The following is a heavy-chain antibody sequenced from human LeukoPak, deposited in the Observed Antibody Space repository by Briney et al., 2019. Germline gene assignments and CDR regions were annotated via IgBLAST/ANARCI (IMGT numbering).Heavy chain of an antibody. CDR2: ISSSGGST. CDR1: GFTFSSYA. J-gene: IGHJ4*01. Sequence: PGGSLRLSCAASGFTFSSYAMTWVRQAPGKGLEWVSSISSSGGSTYYADSVRGRFTISRDNSKNTLYLQMNSLRAEDTAMYYCARLSAMLRGPEPIYYFDYWGQGTLVTVSS. CDR3: ARLSAMLRGPEPIYYFDY. V-gene: IGHV3-23*01. D-gene: IGHD3-10*01.